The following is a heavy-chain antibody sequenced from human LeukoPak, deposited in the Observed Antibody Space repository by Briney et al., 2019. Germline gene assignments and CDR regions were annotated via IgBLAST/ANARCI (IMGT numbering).Heavy chain of an antibody. V-gene: IGHV1-2*06. J-gene: IGHJ1*01. CDR3: ARDPNYYDSSGYYYGEEYFQH. D-gene: IGHD3-22*01. CDR1: GYTLTGYY. CDR2: INPNSGGT. Sequence: ASVKVSCKASGYTLTGYYMHWVRQAPGQGLEWMGRINPNSGGTNYAQKFQGRVTMTRETSISTAYMELSRLRSDDTAVYYCARDPNYYDSSGYYYGEEYFQHWGQGTLVTVSS.